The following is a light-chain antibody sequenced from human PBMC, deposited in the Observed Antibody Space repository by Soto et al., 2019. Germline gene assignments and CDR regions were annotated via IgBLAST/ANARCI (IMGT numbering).Light chain of an antibody. CDR1: QNVNTN. CDR3: QQYNNWPLT. V-gene: IGKV3-15*01. J-gene: IGKJ4*01. CDR2: YAS. Sequence: EIVMTQSPATLSVSAGEGATLSCRASQNVNTNLAWYQQKPGQAPRLLIYYASSRGTGIPARFSGSGSGTEFTLTISSLQSEDFAVYYCQQYNNWPLTFGGGTKVEIK.